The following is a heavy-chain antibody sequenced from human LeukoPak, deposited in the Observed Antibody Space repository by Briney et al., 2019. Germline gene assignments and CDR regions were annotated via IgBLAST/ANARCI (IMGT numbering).Heavy chain of an antibody. D-gene: IGHD6-13*01. V-gene: IGHV3-23*01. CDR2: ISGSGGST. J-gene: IGHJ4*02. Sequence: SGGSLRLSCAASGFTFSSYAMSWVRQAPGKGLEWVSAISGSGGSTYYADSVKGRFTISRDNSKNTLYLQMNSLRAEDTAVYYCAKVSSSVAAAGTFDYWGQGTLVTVSS. CDR1: GFTFSSYA. CDR3: AKVSSSVAAAGTFDY.